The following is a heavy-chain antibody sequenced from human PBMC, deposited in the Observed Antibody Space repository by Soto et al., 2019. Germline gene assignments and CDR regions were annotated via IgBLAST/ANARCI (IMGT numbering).Heavy chain of an antibody. CDR3: LRDATAGGGDY. J-gene: IGHJ4*02. D-gene: IGHD2-21*02. CDR1: GSTFAYA. V-gene: IGHV3-9*01. CDR2: TLLWEIGT. Sequence: EGQLVQSGGGVVQPGGSLTISCAASGSTFAYAMHWVREAPGKGLEWVSGTLLWEIGTGYADSVLGRFTTTTDSAKKTLYLQMNSLRPEDTGIYFCLRDATAGGGDYWGQGTLVTVSS.